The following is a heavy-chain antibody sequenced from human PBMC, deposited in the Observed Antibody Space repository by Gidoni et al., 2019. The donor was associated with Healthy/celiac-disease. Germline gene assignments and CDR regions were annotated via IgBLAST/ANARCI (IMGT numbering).Heavy chain of an antibody. CDR1: GFTFSGFA. D-gene: IGHD1-26*01. V-gene: IGHV3-73*02. CDR2: IGSKANSYAT. CDR3: TRPAMGAMDFQH. J-gene: IGHJ1*01. Sequence: EVQLVESGGGLVQPGGSLKLSCAATGFTFSGFAMHWVRQASGKGLEWVGRIGSKANSYATAYAASVKGRFTISRDDSKNTAYLQMNSLKTEDTSVYYCTRPAMGAMDFQHWGQGTLVTVSS.